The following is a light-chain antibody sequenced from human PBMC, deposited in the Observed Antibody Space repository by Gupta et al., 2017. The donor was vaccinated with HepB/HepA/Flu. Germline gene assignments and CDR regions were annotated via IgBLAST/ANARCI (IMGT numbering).Light chain of an antibody. J-gene: IGKJ1*01. Sequence: DIQSTQSPSTLSASAGDTVTITCRPSQRISTWLAWYQQKPGKAPKVLIFKASTLESGVPSRFSGSGAGTEFTLTISSLQPDDYATYYCQHDNSSPWTFGQGTNVEIK. V-gene: IGKV1-5*03. CDR2: KAS. CDR1: QRISTW. CDR3: QHDNSSPWT.